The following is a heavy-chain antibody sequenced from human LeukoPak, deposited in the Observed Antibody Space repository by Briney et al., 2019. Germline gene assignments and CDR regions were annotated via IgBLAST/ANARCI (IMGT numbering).Heavy chain of an antibody. CDR1: GYTFTGYY. CDR2: ISPNSGGT. V-gene: IGHV1-2*02. D-gene: IGHD7-27*01. J-gene: IGHJ4*02. Sequence: ASVKVSCKASGYTFTGYYMHWVRQAPGQGLEWMGWISPNSGGTNYAQKFQGRVTMTRDTSISTAYMELSRLRSDDTAVYYCARALGISHGFDYWGQGTLVTVSS. CDR3: ARALGISHGFDY.